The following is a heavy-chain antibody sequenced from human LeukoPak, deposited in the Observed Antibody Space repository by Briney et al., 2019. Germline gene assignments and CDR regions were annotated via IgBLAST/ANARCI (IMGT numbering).Heavy chain of an antibody. D-gene: IGHD3-16*01. Sequence: TGRSLRLSCAAPGFTFDDYAMHWVRQAPGKGLEWVSGISWNSGSIGYADSVKGRFTISRDNAKNSLYLQMNSLRAEDTALYYCAKDAGAARLGSSFDYWGQGTLVTVSS. CDR2: ISWNSGSI. CDR3: AKDAGAARLGSSFDY. CDR1: GFTFDDYA. J-gene: IGHJ4*02. V-gene: IGHV3-9*01.